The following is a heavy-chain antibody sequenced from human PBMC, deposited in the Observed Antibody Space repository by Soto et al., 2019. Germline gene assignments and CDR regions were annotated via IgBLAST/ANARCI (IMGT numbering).Heavy chain of an antibody. CDR3: ARTKGIAVAGFDY. J-gene: IGHJ4*02. CDR1: GGSISSYY. Sequence: SETLSLTCTVSGGSISSYYWSWIRQPPGKGLEWIGYIYYSGSTNYNPSLKSRVTISVDTSKNQFSLKLSSVTAVDTAVYYCARTKGIAVAGFDYWGQGTLVTVSS. CDR2: IYYSGST. V-gene: IGHV4-59*01. D-gene: IGHD6-19*01.